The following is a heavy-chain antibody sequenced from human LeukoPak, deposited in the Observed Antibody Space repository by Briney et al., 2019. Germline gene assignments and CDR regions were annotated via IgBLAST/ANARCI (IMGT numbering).Heavy chain of an antibody. Sequence: SETLSLTCAVYGGSSSGYSWSWIRHPPGKGLEWIGEINHSGSTNYNPSLKSRVTISVDTSKNQFSLKLSSVTAADTAVYYCARAPPFYDFWSGYPAYYFDYWGQGTLVTVSS. CDR1: GGSSSGYS. V-gene: IGHV4-34*01. J-gene: IGHJ4*02. CDR2: INHSGST. CDR3: ARAPPFYDFWSGYPAYYFDY. D-gene: IGHD3-3*01.